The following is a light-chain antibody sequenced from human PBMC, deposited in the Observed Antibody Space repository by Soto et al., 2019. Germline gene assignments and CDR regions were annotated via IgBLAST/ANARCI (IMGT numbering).Light chain of an antibody. CDR1: QSVSSSY. Sequence: ELVLTPSPGTLSLSPGERAPRSCRASQSVSSSYLAWYKQKPGQAPRLLILGASSRATGIPDRFSGSGSGTDFTLTIRRLEPDDFAVFYCQHRINIFTVGGGTKLDIK. CDR3: QHRINIFT. J-gene: IGKJ4*01. V-gene: IGKV3D-20*02. CDR2: GAS.